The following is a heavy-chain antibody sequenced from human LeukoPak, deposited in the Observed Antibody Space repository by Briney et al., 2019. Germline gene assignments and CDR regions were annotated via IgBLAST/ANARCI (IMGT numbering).Heavy chain of an antibody. CDR3: ARARGITAAGFPAEYFQH. Sequence: PGGPWSSSCEALGSPFSSNALSWAGKAPGRGLKWAPVISGSGGSTYYADSVKGRFTISRDNSKNTLYLQMNSLRTEDTAVYYCARARGITAAGFPAEYFQHWGQGTLVIVSS. D-gene: IGHD6-13*01. CDR2: ISGSGGST. V-gene: IGHV3-23*01. J-gene: IGHJ1*01. CDR1: GSPFSSNA.